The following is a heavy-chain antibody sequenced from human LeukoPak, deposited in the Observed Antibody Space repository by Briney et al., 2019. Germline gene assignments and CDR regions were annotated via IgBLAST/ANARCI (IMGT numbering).Heavy chain of an antibody. CDR1: GGSISSSSYY. CDR2: IYYSGST. Sequence: SETLSLTCTVSGGSISSSSYYWGWIRQPPGKGLEWIGSIYYSGSTYYNPSLKSRVTISVDTSKNQFSLKLSSVTAADTAVYYCAREKYGSGSSDYWGQGTLVTVSS. D-gene: IGHD3-10*01. CDR3: AREKYGSGSSDY. J-gene: IGHJ4*02. V-gene: IGHV4-39*07.